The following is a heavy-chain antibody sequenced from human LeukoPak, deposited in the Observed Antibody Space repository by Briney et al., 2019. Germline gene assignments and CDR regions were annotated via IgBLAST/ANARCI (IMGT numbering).Heavy chain of an antibody. CDR2: IYHSGST. V-gene: IGHV4-34*01. J-gene: IGHJ4*02. D-gene: IGHD1-7*01. CDR1: GGSFSGYY. CDR3: ARDLRITGTSY. Sequence: SETLSLTCAVYGGSFSGYYWSWIRQPPGKGLEWIGYIYHSGSTYYNPSLKSRVTISVDRSKNQFSLKLSSVTAADTAVYYCARDLRITGTSYWGQGTLVTVSS.